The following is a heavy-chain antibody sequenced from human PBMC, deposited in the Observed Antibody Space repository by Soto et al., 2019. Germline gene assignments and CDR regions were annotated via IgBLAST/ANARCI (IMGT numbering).Heavy chain of an antibody. D-gene: IGHD2-2*01. J-gene: IGHJ4*02. Sequence: GASVKASCKDSGYAITSSSMSSVRHAPRQGLEWMGWISAYNGNTNYAQKLQGRVTMTTDTSTSTAYMELRSLRSDDTAVYYCARTRDIVVVPAAMASFDYWGQGTLVTVSS. CDR2: ISAYNGNT. CDR1: GYAITSSS. CDR3: ARTRDIVVVPAAMASFDY. V-gene: IGHV1-18*01.